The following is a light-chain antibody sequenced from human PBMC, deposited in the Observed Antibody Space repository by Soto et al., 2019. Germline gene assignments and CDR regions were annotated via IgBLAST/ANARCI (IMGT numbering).Light chain of an antibody. CDR1: SSNIGSNP. CDR2: SNN. V-gene: IGLV1-44*01. J-gene: IGLJ2*01. CDR3: AALDDSLNGVI. Sequence: QSVLTQPPSASGTPGQRVTISCSGSSSNIGSNPVNWFQQLPGTAPKLPIYSNNLRPSGVPDRFSGSKSGTSASLAISGLQSEDEADYYCAALDDSLNGVIFGGGTKLTVL.